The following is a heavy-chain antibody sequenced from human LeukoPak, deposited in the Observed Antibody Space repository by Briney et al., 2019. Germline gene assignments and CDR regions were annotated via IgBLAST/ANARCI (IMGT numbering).Heavy chain of an antibody. CDR3: ARVVITHYYYYYYMDV. CDR1: GYSISSGYY. Sequence: PSETLSLTCAVSGYSISSGYYWGWIRPPPGKGLEWIGSIYHSGSTYYNPSFKSRVTISVDTSKNQFSLKLSCVTAADTAVYYCARVVITHYYYYYYMDVWGKGTTVTVSS. V-gene: IGHV4-38-2*01. D-gene: IGHD3-22*01. CDR2: IYHSGST. J-gene: IGHJ6*03.